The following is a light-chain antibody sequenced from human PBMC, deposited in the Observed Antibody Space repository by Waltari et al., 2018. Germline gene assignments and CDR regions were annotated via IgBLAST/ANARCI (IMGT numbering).Light chain of an antibody. V-gene: IGKV3-11*01. CDR3: QQRSNWFIT. CDR2: DAS. Sequence: EIVLTQSPATLSLSPGERATLSCRASQSVSSYLAWYQQKPGQAPRPLIYDASNRATGIPARFSGSGSGTDFTLTISSLEPEDFAVYYCQQRSNWFITFGQGTRLEIK. CDR1: QSVSSY. J-gene: IGKJ5*01.